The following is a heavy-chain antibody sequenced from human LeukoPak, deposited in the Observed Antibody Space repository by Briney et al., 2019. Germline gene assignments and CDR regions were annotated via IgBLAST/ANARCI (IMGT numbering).Heavy chain of an antibody. CDR2: ISGSGGST. J-gene: IGHJ4*02. CDR1: GFTFSSYA. Sequence: GGSLRLSCAASGFTFSSYAMSWVRQAPGKGLEWVSAISGSGGSTYYADSVKGRFTISRDNSKNTLYLQMNSLRAEDTAVYYCAKSRYSSSWYEDSYYFDYWGQRTLVTVSS. D-gene: IGHD6-13*01. V-gene: IGHV3-23*01. CDR3: AKSRYSSSWYEDSYYFDY.